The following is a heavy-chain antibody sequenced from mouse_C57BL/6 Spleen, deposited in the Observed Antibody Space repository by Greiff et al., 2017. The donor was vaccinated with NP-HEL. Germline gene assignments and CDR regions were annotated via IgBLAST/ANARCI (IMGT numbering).Heavy chain of an antibody. CDR2: INPNNGGT. CDR3: AVWRFAY. V-gene: IGHV1-26*01. Sequence: VQLQQSGPELVKPGASVKISCKASGYTFTDYYMNWVKQSHGKSLEWIGDINPNNGGTSYNQKFKGKATLTVDKSSSTAYMELRSLTSEDSAVYYCAVWRFAYWGQGTLVTVSA. J-gene: IGHJ3*01. CDR1: GYTFTDYY.